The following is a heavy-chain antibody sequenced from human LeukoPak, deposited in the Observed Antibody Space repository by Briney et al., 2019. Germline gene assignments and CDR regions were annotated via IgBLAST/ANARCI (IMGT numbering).Heavy chain of an antibody. Sequence: NPSETLSLTCTVSGGSISSYYWSWIRQPPGKGLEWVGNIYYSGSTNYNPSLKSRVTISVDTSKNQFSLKLSSVTAADTAVYYCTRGSIAYYMDVWGKGTTVTISS. D-gene: IGHD3-22*01. J-gene: IGHJ6*03. CDR1: GGSISSYY. V-gene: IGHV4-59*01. CDR2: IYYSGST. CDR3: TRGSIAYYMDV.